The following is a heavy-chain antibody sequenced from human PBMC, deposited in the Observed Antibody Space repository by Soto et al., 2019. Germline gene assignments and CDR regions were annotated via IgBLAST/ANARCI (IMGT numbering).Heavy chain of an antibody. CDR1: GYTFTSYG. Sequence: ASVQVSCKASGYTFTSYGISWVRQAPGQGLEWMGWISAYNGNTNYAQKLQGRVTMTTDTSTSTAYMELRSLRSDDTAVYYCARVTITMVRGLIIPFDYWGQGTQVTVSS. D-gene: IGHD3-10*01. CDR2: ISAYNGNT. J-gene: IGHJ4*02. V-gene: IGHV1-18*01. CDR3: ARVTITMVRGLIIPFDY.